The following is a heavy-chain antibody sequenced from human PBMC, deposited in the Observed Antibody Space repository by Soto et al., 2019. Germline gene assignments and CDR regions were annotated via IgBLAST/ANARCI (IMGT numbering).Heavy chain of an antibody. CDR1: GFTFSSYA. CDR2: ISGSGGGT. V-gene: IGHV3-23*01. Sequence: GGSLRLSCAASGFTFSSYAMSWVRQAPGKGLEWVSSISGSGGGTYYADSVKGRFTFSRDNSKNTLYLQMNSLRAEDTAVYYCAKASAPGGTYFPLWFWGQGTLVTVSS. D-gene: IGHD1-26*01. CDR3: AKASAPGGTYFPLWF. J-gene: IGHJ4*02.